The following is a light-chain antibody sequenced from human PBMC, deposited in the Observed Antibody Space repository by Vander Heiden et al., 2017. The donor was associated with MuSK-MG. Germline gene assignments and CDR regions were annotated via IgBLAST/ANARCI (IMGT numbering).Light chain of an antibody. CDR2: GAS. Sequence: EIVLTQSPGTLSLSPGERATLSCRASQSVSSSHLAWYQQKPGQAPRLLIYGASSRATGIPDRFTGSGSGTDFTLTIIRLEPEDFAVYYCQQDCSSPPTFGGGTKVEIK. CDR1: QSVSSSH. V-gene: IGKV3-20*01. J-gene: IGKJ4*01. CDR3: QQDCSSPPT.